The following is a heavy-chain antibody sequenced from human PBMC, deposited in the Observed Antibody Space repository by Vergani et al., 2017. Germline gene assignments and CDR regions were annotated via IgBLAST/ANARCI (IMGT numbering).Heavy chain of an antibody. D-gene: IGHD6-13*01. CDR3: ARDRNLAAAGSYYFDY. Sequence: QVQLVQSGAEVKKPGSSVKVSCKASGGTFSSYAISWVRQAPGQGLEWMGGIIPIFGTANYAQKFQGRVTITAYESTSTAYMELSRLRSEDTAVYYCARDRNLAAAGSYYFDYWGRGTLVTVSS. V-gene: IGHV1-69*01. CDR1: GGTFSSYA. CDR2: IIPIFGTA. J-gene: IGHJ4*02.